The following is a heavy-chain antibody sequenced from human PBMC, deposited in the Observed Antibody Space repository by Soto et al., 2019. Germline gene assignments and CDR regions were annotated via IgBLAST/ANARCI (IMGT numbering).Heavy chain of an antibody. D-gene: IGHD3-9*01. Sequence: GESLKISCKGSGYSFTIYWIGWVRQMPGKGLEWMGIIYPGDSDTRYSPSFQGQVTISADKSISTAYLQWSSLKASDTAMYYCAXLTYYDILTRQPGAFDIWGQGTMVTVSS. J-gene: IGHJ3*02. CDR3: AXLTYYDILTRQPGAFDI. CDR1: GYSFTIYW. V-gene: IGHV5-51*01. CDR2: IYPGDSDT.